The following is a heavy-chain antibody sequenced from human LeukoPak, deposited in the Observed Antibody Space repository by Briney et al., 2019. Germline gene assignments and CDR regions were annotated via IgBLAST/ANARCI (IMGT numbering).Heavy chain of an antibody. CDR2: IKRDGSEK. J-gene: IGHJ5*02. Sequence: GGSLRLSCAASGFTFSSYWMSWVRQAPGKGLEWVANIKRDGSEKYYVDSVKGRFTISRDNAKNSLYLQMNSLRAEDTAVYYCARDFSTSCYECWFDPWGQGTLVTVSS. D-gene: IGHD2-2*01. CDR3: ARDFSTSCYECWFDP. V-gene: IGHV3-7*01. CDR1: GFTFSSYW.